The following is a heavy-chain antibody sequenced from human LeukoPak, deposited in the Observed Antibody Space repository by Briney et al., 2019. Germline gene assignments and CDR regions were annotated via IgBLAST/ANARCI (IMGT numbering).Heavy chain of an antibody. CDR1: GFTFSTYN. V-gene: IGHV3-48*04. CDR2: ISSSGSTI. Sequence: GGSLRLSCAASGFTFSTYNMNWVRQGPGKGLEWVSYISSSGSTIYYADSVKGRFTISRDNAKNSVFLQMNSLRAEDTAVYYCARGTLLTPFDYWGQGTLVTVSS. CDR3: ARGTLLTPFDY. J-gene: IGHJ4*02. D-gene: IGHD3-9*01.